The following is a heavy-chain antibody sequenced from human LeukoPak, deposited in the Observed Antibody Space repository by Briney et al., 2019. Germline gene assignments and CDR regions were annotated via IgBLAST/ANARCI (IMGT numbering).Heavy chain of an antibody. CDR2: IYYSGST. D-gene: IGHD6-19*01. Sequence: PSETLSLTCTVSGGSISSSSYYWGWIRQPPGKGLEWIGSIYYSGSTYYNPSLKSRVTISVDTSKNQFSLKLNSVTAADTAVYYCARASSGWYGLFDYWGQGTLVTVSS. V-gene: IGHV4-39*07. CDR1: GGSISSSSYY. J-gene: IGHJ4*02. CDR3: ARASSGWYGLFDY.